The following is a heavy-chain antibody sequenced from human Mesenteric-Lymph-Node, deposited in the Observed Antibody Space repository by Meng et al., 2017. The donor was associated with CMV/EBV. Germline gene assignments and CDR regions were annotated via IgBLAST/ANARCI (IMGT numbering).Heavy chain of an antibody. Sequence: GGSLRLSCAASGFTFSSYAMSWVRQAPGKGLEWVSGVSGSGASTYYADSVRGRFTISRDNSKNTLYLQMNSLRAEDTAVYYCARDLTIFGVAQGVYYYYGMDVWGQGTTVTVSS. V-gene: IGHV3-23*01. CDR1: GFTFSSYA. CDR3: ARDLTIFGVAQGVYYYYGMDV. CDR2: VSGSGAST. D-gene: IGHD3-3*01. J-gene: IGHJ6*02.